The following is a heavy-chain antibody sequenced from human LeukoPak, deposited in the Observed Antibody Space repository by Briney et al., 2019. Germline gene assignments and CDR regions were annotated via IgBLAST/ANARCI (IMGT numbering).Heavy chain of an antibody. J-gene: IGHJ4*02. CDR2: IYYSGST. CDR3: ARDNGSGWYLDY. D-gene: IGHD6-13*01. V-gene: IGHV4-31*03. Sequence: SERVSLTCTVSGGFISSGGYYWIWIRQHPGKGLEWIGYIYYSGSTYYNPSLNGRVTISVDTSKNQSSLKLSSVTAADTAVYYCARDNGSGWYLDYWGPEIQGTVSS. CDR1: GGFISSGGYY.